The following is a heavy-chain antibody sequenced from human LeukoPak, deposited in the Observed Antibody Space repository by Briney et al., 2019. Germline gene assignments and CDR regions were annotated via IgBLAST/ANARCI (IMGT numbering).Heavy chain of an antibody. J-gene: IGHJ4*02. CDR3: ATKYSAGWLFDY. V-gene: IGHV3-21*01. D-gene: IGHD5-12*01. Sequence: GGSLRLSCAVYGFTFSSYTMNWVRQAPGKGLEWVSSIDNDGSYIYYADSVKRRFTLSRDNAENSVHLQMISLRAEDTAVYYCATKYSAGWLFDYWGQGTLVTVSS. CDR2: IDNDGSYI. CDR1: GFTFSSYT.